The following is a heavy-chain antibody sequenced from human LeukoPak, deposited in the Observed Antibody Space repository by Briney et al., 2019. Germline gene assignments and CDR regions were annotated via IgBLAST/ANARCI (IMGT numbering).Heavy chain of an antibody. CDR1: GFTFSSYA. CDR3: ARVDDLDAFDM. V-gene: IGHV3-23*01. J-gene: IGHJ3*02. CDR2: LSGSGGGT. Sequence: PSGGSLRLSCAASGFTFSSYAMSWVRQAPGKGLEWVSALSGSGGGTYYVDSVKGRFTISRDNSKNTLYLQMNSLRGEDTAVYYCARVDDLDAFDMWGQGTMVTVSS. D-gene: IGHD2-2*03.